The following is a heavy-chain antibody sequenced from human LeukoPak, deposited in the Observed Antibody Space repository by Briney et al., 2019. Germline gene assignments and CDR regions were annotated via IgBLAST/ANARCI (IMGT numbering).Heavy chain of an antibody. CDR1: GFTFSSYA. D-gene: IGHD1-7*01. CDR2: ISGSGGST. J-gene: IGHJ4*02. V-gene: IGHV3-23*01. CDR3: AKGNWNYPLDY. Sequence: GGSLRLSCAASGFTFSSYAISWVRQAPGKGLEWVSAISGSGGSTYYADFVKGRFTISRDNSKNTLYLQMNSLRAEDTAVYYCAKGNWNYPLDYWGQGTLVTVSS.